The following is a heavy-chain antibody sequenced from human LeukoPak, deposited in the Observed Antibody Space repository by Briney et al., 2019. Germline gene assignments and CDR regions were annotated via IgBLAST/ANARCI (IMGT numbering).Heavy chain of an antibody. D-gene: IGHD3-10*01. CDR2: IYYSGST. J-gene: IGHJ4*02. CDR3: ARAPYGARFDY. Sequence: SGTLSLTCTVSGGSISSYYWSWIRQPPGKGLEWIGYIYYSGSTNYNPSLKSRVTISVDTSKNQFSLKLSSVTAADTAVYYCARAPYGARFDYWGQGTLVTVSS. CDR1: GGSISSYY. V-gene: IGHV4-59*01.